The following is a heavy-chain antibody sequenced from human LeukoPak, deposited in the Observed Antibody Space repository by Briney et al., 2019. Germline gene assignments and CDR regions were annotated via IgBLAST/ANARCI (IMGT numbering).Heavy chain of an antibody. D-gene: IGHD4/OR15-4a*01. Sequence: GVSLRLSCAASVFTFSTYAMSCVRHAPGKGLEGVSGINDSGGRTYYADSVKGRFSISRDNSKNTLYLQMNSLSAEDTAVYDCEKDGGAYSFQHWGQGTLVTVSS. CDR2: INDSGGRT. V-gene: IGHV3-23*01. CDR1: VFTFSTYA. J-gene: IGHJ1*01. CDR3: EKDGGAYSFQH.